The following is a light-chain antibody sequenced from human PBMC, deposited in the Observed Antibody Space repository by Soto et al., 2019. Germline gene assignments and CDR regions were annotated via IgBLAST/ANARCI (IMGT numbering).Light chain of an antibody. CDR3: QQYGSSRT. J-gene: IGKJ1*01. CDR2: GAS. CDR1: QSVSSSY. Sequence: EIVLTKSPGTLSLSPGERATLSCRASQSVSSSYLAWYQQKPGQAPRLLIYGASSRATGIPVRFSGSGSGTDVTLTISRLEPEDFAVYYCQQYGSSRTFGQGTKVEIK. V-gene: IGKV3-20*01.